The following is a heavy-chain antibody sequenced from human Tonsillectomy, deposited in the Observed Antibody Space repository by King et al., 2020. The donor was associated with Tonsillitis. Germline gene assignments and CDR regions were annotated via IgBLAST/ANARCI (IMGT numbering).Heavy chain of an antibody. V-gene: IGHV4-30-4*07. J-gene: IGHJ5*02. Sequence: QLQESGPGLVKPSQTLSLTCAVSGGSNSSGGYSWSWIRQPPGKGLEWIGYIYYSGSTYYNPSLKSRVTISVDTSKNQFSLKLSSVTAADTAVYYCARDVMVTSPLGWFDPWGQGTLVTVSS. CDR1: GGSNSSGGYS. CDR3: ARDVMVTSPLGWFDP. CDR2: IYYSGST. D-gene: IGHD2-21*02.